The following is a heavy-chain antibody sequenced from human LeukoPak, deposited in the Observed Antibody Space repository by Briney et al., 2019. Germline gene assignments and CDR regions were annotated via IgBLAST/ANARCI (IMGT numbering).Heavy chain of an antibody. V-gene: IGHV3-11*04. CDR3: ARKGDSSSWFAEWYFDL. J-gene: IGHJ2*01. D-gene: IGHD6-13*01. CDR1: GFTFSDYY. Sequence: PGGSLRLSCEVSGFTFSDYYMSWVPQAPGRGLEWVSYISSSCSTVYYADSAKGRFNISRDNAKNTLYMQMNSLRAEDTAVYYCARKGDSSSWFAEWYFDLWGRGTLVTVSS. CDR2: ISSSCSTV.